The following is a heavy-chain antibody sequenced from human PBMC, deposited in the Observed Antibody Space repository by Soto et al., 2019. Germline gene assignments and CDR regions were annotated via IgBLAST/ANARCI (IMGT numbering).Heavy chain of an antibody. J-gene: IGHJ5*02. CDR1: GFTFSDYY. CDR2: ISSSGSTI. Sequence: QVQLVESGGGLVKPGGSLRLSCAASGFTFSDYYMSWIRQAPGKGLEWVSYISSSGSTIYYADSVKGRFTISRDNAKNSPHLQMNSLRAEDTAVYYCARGVGYCSGGSCYSPYNWFDPWGQGTLVTVSS. D-gene: IGHD2-15*01. CDR3: ARGVGYCSGGSCYSPYNWFDP. V-gene: IGHV3-11*01.